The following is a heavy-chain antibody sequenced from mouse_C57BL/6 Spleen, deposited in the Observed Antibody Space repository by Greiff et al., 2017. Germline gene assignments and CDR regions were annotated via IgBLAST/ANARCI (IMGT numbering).Heavy chain of an antibody. CDR3: TTDGRRYFDV. CDR1: GFNIKDDY. V-gene: IGHV14-4*01. J-gene: IGHJ1*03. CDR2: IDPENGDT. D-gene: IGHD1-1*01. Sequence: VQLQQSGAELVRPGASVKLSCTASGFNIKDDYMHWVKQRPEQGLEWIGWIDPENGDTEYASKFQGKATITADTSSNTAYLQLSSLTSEDTAVYYCTTDGRRYFDVWGTGTTVTVSS.